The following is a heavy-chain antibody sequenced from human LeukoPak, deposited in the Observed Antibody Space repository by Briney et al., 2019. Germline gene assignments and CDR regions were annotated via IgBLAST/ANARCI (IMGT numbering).Heavy chain of an antibody. CDR1: GGSISSSSYY. V-gene: IGHV4-39*01. J-gene: IGHJ4*02. CDR3: ARRPYTSGWYYYFDY. D-gene: IGHD6-19*01. CDR2: IYYSGST. Sequence: NPSETLSLTCTVSGGSISSSSYYWGWIHQPPGKGLEWIGSIYYSGSTYYNPSLKSRVTISVDTSKNQFSLRLSSVTAADTAVYYCARRPYTSGWYYYFDYWGQGTLVTVSS.